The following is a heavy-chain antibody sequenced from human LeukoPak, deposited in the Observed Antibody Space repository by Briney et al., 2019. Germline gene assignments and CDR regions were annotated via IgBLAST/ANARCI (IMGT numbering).Heavy chain of an antibody. CDR2: ISRNAASV. Sequence: GRSLRLSCVASGFTFHDYSMHWVRQAPGKGLEWVSSISRNAASVGYADSVQGRFTIFRDDAKKSLYLHMNSLRAEDMALYYCGKGLFPGYDGGGIDSWGQGTLVTISS. D-gene: IGHD5-12*01. V-gene: IGHV3-9*03. J-gene: IGHJ4*02. CDR1: GFTFHDYS. CDR3: GKGLFPGYDGGGIDS.